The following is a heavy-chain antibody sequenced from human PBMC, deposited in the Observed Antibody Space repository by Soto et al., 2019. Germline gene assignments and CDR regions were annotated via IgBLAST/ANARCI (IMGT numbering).Heavy chain of an antibody. CDR1: GFTFSSYV. J-gene: IGHJ4*02. CDR2: ISGTASIAYYT. Sequence: PGGSLKLSCAASGFTFSSYVMTWVRQAPAKGLEWVSSISGTASIAYYTYYADSVRGRFTISRDNSEDTLYLQMNNLRAEDTAVYYCAKVLAPNDEMMFPFWGPGTLVTVSS. CDR3: AKVLAPNDEMMFPF. D-gene: IGHD3-16*01. V-gene: IGHV3-23*01.